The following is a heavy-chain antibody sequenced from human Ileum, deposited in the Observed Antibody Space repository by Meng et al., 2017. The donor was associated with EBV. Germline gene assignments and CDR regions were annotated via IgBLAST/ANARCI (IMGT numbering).Heavy chain of an antibody. CDR2: TYYRSKWYY. J-gene: IGHJ1*01. V-gene: IGHV6-1*01. D-gene: IGHD6-13*01. CDR1: GDSVSSNSAA. CDR3: ARGAYTSTWF. Sequence: VQLQESGPGLVRPSQPLSLTCAIPGDSVSSNSAAWHWIRQSPSRGIEWLGRTYYRSKWYYDYAVSVKSRMTINPDTSKNQFSLQLNSVTPEDTAVYYCARGAYTSTWFWGQGTLVTVSS.